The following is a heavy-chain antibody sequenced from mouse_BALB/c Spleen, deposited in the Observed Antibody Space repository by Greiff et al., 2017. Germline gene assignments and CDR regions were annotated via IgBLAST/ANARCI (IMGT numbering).Heavy chain of an antibody. CDR1: GFNIKDYY. V-gene: IGHV14-4*02. J-gene: IGHJ2*01. CDR2: IDPENGDT. Sequence: EVKLHQSGAELVRSGASVKLSCTASGFNIKDYYMHWVKQRPEQGLEWIGWIDPENGDTEYAPKFQGKATMTADTSSNTAYLQLSSLTSEDTAVYYCNWAGDYYFDYWGQGTTLTVSS. D-gene: IGHD3-3*01. CDR3: NWAGDYYFDY.